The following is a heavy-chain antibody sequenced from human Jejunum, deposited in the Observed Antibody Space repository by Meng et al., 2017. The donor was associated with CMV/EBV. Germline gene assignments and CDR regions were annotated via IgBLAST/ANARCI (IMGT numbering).Heavy chain of an antibody. D-gene: IGHD5-24*01. J-gene: IGHJ4*02. CDR1: GFTFSDYY. CDR2: ISSSSSST. V-gene: IGHV3-11*05. Sequence: QGQVVEVGGGLVKPGGSLRLSCVASGFTFSDYYMSWVRQAPGKGLEWVSYISSSSSSTVYGESVRGRFSISRDNAKNSLYLQMNSLRADDTAVYFCARSQMGDLDYWGRGTLVTASS. CDR3: ARSQMGDLDY.